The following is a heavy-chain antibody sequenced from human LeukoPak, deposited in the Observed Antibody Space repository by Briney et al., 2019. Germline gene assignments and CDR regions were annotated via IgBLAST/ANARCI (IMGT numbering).Heavy chain of an antibody. J-gene: IGHJ4*02. V-gene: IGHV3-30-3*01. CDR3: ADGGSYYGSGSYPPEIDY. Sequence: GGSLRLSCAASGFTFSSYAMHWVRQAPGKGLEWVAVISYDGSNKYYADSVKGRFTISRDNSKNTLYLQMNSLRAEDTAVYYCADGGSYYGSGSYPPEIDYWGQGTLVTVSS. D-gene: IGHD3-10*01. CDR1: GFTFSSYA. CDR2: ISYDGSNK.